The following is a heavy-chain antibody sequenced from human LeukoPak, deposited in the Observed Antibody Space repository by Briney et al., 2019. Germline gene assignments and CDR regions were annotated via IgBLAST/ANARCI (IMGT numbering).Heavy chain of an antibody. CDR3: ARESVVLMVYAPTYYYYMDV. V-gene: IGHV4-61*01. J-gene: IGHJ6*03. CDR2: IYYSGST. Sequence: SETLSLTCTVSGGSISSSSYYWSWIRQPPGKGLEWIGYIYYSGSTNYNPSLKSRVTISVDTSKNQFSLQLNSVTPEDTAVYYCARESVVLMVYAPTYYYYMDVWGKGTTVTVSS. D-gene: IGHD2-8*01. CDR1: GGSISSSSYY.